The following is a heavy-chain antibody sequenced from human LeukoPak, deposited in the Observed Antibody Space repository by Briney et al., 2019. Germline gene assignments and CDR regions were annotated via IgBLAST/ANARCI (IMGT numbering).Heavy chain of an antibody. CDR1: GGSISSSNW. J-gene: IGHJ3*02. CDR3: ATVTSGEEAFDI. V-gene: IGHV4-4*02. CDR2: IYHSGST. D-gene: IGHD5-12*01. Sequence: PSGTLSLTCAVSGGSISSSNWWSWVRPPPGKGLEWIGEIYHSGSTNYNPSLKSRVTISVDKSKNQFSLKLNSVTAADTAVYYCATVTSGEEAFDIWGQGTMVTVSS.